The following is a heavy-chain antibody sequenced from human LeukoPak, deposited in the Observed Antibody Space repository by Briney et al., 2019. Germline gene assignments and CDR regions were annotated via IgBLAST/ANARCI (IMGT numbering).Heavy chain of an antibody. Sequence: KVSCKASGGTFSSYAINWVRQAPGQGLEWMGGVIPIFGTANYAQKFQGRVTITADESTSTAYMELSSLRSEDTAVYFCARDSGSFSYNMDVWGQGTTVTVSS. CDR2: VIPIFGTA. D-gene: IGHD1-26*01. CDR1: GGTFSSYA. CDR3: ARDSGSFSYNMDV. J-gene: IGHJ6*02. V-gene: IGHV1-69*01.